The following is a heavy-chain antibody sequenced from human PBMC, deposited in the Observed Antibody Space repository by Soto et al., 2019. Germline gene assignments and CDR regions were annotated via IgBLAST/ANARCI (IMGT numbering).Heavy chain of an antibody. CDR1: GGTFSSYT. J-gene: IGHJ1*01. V-gene: IGHV1-69*02. D-gene: IGHD2-2*02. CDR2: IIPILGIA. CDR3: ARGLVVPAAIPAEYFQH. Sequence: SVKVSCKASGGTFSSYTISWVRQAPGQGLEWMGRIIPILGIANYAQKFQGRVTITADKSTSTAYMELSSLRSEDTAVYYCARGLVVPAAIPAEYFQHWGQGTLVTVSS.